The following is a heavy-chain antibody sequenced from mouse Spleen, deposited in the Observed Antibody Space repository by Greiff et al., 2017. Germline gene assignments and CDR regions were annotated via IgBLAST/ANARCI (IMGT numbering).Heavy chain of an antibody. J-gene: IGHJ4*01. CDR3: TIGDYYAMDY. V-gene: IGHV1-55*01. CDR1: GYTFTSYW. Sequence: VQLQESGAELVKPGASVKMSCKASGYTFTSYWITWVKQRPGQGLEWIGDIYPGSGSTNYNEKFKSKATLTVDTSSSTAYMQLSSLTSEDSAVYYCTIGDYYAMDYWGQGTSVTVSS. CDR2: IYPGSGST. D-gene: IGHD3-3*01.